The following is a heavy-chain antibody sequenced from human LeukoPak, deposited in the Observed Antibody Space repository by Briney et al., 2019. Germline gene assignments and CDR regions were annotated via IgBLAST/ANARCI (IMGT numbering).Heavy chain of an antibody. V-gene: IGHV6-1*01. D-gene: IGHD6-19*01. CDR3: ARGRSGWYYFDY. J-gene: IGHJ4*02. CDR2: TYYRSKWYN. CDR1: GDSVSINSAA. Sequence: SQTLSLTFAISGDSVSINSAAWNWIRQSPSRGLEWPGRTYYRSKWYNDYAPSVKSRITIDPDTSKSQFSLQLNSVTPEDTAVYYCARGRSGWYYFDYWGQGTLVTVSS.